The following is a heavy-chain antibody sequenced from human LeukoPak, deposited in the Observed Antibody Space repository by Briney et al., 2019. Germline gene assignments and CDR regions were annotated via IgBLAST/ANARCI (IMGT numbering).Heavy chain of an antibody. D-gene: IGHD3-22*01. CDR1: GFTLSSYW. J-gene: IGHJ4*02. Sequence: PGGSLRLTCAASGFTLSSYWMSWVRQAPGKGLEWVANIKQDGSEKYYVDSVKGRFTISRDNAKNSLYLQMNSLRAEDTAVYYCARVSNYYDSSGYYWLGYWGQGTLVTVSS. CDR2: IKQDGSEK. CDR3: ARVSNYYDSSGYYWLGY. V-gene: IGHV3-7*01.